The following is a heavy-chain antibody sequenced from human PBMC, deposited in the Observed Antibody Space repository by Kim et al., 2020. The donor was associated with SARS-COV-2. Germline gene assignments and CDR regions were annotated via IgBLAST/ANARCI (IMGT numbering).Heavy chain of an antibody. V-gene: IGHV4-59*08. CDR3: ARPHYGGNSRWDWYFDL. CDR2: IYYSGST. J-gene: IGHJ2*01. D-gene: IGHD4-17*01. CDR1: GGSISSYY. Sequence: SETLSLTCTVSGGSISSYYWSWIRQPPGKGLEWIGYIYYSGSTNYNPSLKSRVTISVDTSKNQFSLKLSSVTAADTAVYYCARPHYGGNSRWDWYFDLWGRGTLVTVSS.